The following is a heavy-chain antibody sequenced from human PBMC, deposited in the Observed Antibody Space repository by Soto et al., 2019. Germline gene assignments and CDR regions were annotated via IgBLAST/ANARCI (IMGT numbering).Heavy chain of an antibody. V-gene: IGHV4-31*03. CDR2: IYYSGST. Sequence: SENLSLTCTVSGGSISSGGYYWSWIRQHPGKGLEWIGYIYYSGSTYYKPSLKSRVTISVDTSKNQFSLKLSSVTAADTAVYYCARPTSPIQGYFDYWGQGTLVTVSS. J-gene: IGHJ4*02. CDR1: GGSISSGGYY. D-gene: IGHD3-16*01. CDR3: ARPTSPIQGYFDY.